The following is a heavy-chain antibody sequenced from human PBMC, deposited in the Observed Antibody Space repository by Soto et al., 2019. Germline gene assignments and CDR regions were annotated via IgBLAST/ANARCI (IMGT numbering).Heavy chain of an antibody. CDR2: IRGFSPYT. D-gene: IGHD2-15*01. CDR3: ARDRGYDAHDYYYNAMDV. J-gene: IGHJ6*02. CDR1: EFTFRTYT. Sequence: GGPLRLSCVASEFTFRTYTMNWLRQAPGKGLEWVSGIRGFSPYTFYAESVKGRFTISRDNAKNSLYLQMNSLGVEDTAVYYCARDRGYDAHDYYYNAMDVWGQGTTVTVS. V-gene: IGHV3-21*01.